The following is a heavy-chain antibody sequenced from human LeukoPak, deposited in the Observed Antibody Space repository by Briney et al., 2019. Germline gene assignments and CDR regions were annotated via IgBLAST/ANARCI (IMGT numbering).Heavy chain of an antibody. CDR1: GITFSSYW. J-gene: IGHJ4*02. Sequence: PGGSLRLSCAASGITFSSYWMHWVRQAPGKGLVWVSLINSDASTRSYADSVRGGFIFSRDNAKNTLYPQMNSLRAEDTAVYYCASGVTTGYWGQGTLVTVSS. V-gene: IGHV3-74*01. D-gene: IGHD1-26*01. CDR2: INSDASTR. CDR3: ASGVTTGY.